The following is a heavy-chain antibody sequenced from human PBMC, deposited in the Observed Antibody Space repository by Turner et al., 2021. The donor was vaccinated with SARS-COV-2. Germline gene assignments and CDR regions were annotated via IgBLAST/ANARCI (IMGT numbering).Heavy chain of an antibody. V-gene: IGHV1-18*01. J-gene: IGHJ6*02. CDR3: ARGLVVGSATTGIAVAGTLEYYYGMDF. D-gene: IGHD6-19*01. Sequence: VRQTPGKGVEWMGWIDTHNGNKNYAQKLPGRVTMTTDTSTSTANMELRSLRSDDTAVYYCARGLVVGSATTGIAVAGTLEYYYGMDFWGQGTTVTVSS. CDR2: IDTHNGNK.